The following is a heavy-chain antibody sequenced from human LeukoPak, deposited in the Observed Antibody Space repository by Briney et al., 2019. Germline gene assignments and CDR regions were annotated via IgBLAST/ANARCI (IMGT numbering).Heavy chain of an antibody. V-gene: IGHV3-23*01. D-gene: IGHD3-10*01. Sequence: GGSLRLSCAASGFTFSSYAMTWVRQAPGKGLEWVPAISAGGGSTYYADSVQGRFTISRDNSKNTLYLQMNTLRAEDTAVYYCAKGTTWAFDIWGQGTMVTVSS. CDR2: ISAGGGST. CDR1: GFTFSSYA. J-gene: IGHJ3*02. CDR3: AKGTTWAFDI.